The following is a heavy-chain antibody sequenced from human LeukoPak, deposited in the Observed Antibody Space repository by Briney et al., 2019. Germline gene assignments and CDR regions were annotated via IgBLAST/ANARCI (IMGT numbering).Heavy chain of an antibody. J-gene: IGHJ4*02. CDR2: INWNGGST. CDR3: ASWAAAGTKEVY. V-gene: IGHV3-20*04. CDR1: GFTFDDYG. Sequence: GGSLRLSCAASGFTFDDYGMSWVRQAPGKGLEWVSGINWNGGSTGYAGSVKGRFTISRDNAKNSLYLQMNSLRAEDTALYYCASWAAAGTKEVYWGQGTLVTVSS. D-gene: IGHD6-13*01.